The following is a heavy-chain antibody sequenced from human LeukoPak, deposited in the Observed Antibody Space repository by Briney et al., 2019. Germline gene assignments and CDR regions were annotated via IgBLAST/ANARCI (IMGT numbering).Heavy chain of an antibody. Sequence: ASVKVSCKASGYTFTGYYMYWVRQAPGQGLEWMGWINPNSGGTNYAQKFQGRVTMTRDTSISTAYMELSRLRSDDTAVYYCATVLRGVQYYYYMDVWGKGTTVTVSS. CDR2: INPNSGGT. CDR3: ATVLRGVQYYYYMDV. D-gene: IGHD1-1*01. CDR1: GYTFTGYY. J-gene: IGHJ6*03. V-gene: IGHV1-2*02.